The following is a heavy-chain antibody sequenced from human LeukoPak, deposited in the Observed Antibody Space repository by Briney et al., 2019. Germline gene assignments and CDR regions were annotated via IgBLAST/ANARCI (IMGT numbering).Heavy chain of an antibody. J-gene: IGHJ4*02. CDR2: ISGGSVST. CDR1: GFTFGDYA. V-gene: IGHV3-23*01. Sequence: PGGSLRLSCAASGFTFGDYAINWVRQAPGMGLEWVSAISGGSVSTFYADSVKGRFTISRDDSRNTLYLQMNSLRAEDAAVYYCATGFGGSYGHFDYWGQGTLVTVSS. D-gene: IGHD1-26*01. CDR3: ATGFGGSYGHFDY.